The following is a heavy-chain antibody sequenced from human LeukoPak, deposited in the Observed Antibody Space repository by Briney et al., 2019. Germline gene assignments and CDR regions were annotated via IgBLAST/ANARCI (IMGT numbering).Heavy chain of an antibody. CDR2: IIPIFGTA. CDR3: ARDRSVVVTAITQFYYYYGMDV. J-gene: IGHJ6*02. CDR1: GGTFSSYA. V-gene: IGHV1-69*13. D-gene: IGHD2-21*02. Sequence: ASVKVSCKASGGTFSSYAISWVRQAPGQGLEWMGGIIPIFGTANYAQKFQGRVTITADESTSTAYMELSSLRSEDTAVYYCARDRSVVVTAITQFYYYYGMDVWGQGTTVTVSS.